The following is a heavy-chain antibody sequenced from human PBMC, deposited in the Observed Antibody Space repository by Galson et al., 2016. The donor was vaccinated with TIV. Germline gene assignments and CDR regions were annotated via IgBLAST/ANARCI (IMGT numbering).Heavy chain of an antibody. D-gene: IGHD1-1*01. J-gene: IGHJ5*02. Sequence: ASGFKFSDYWMHWVRQAPGKGLVWVSCINSDSTIITYADSVRGRFTISRDNAKNTLYLQMNSLRVEDTAVYYCSLTNWFNPWGQGTLVTVSS. CDR1: GFKFSDYW. V-gene: IGHV3-74*03. CDR3: SLTNWFNP. CDR2: INSDSTII.